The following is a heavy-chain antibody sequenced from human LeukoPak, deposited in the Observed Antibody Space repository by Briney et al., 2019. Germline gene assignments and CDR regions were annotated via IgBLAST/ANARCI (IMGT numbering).Heavy chain of an antibody. CDR2: IFYSGSA. J-gene: IGHJ5*02. Sequence: SETLSLTCIASGDSISSTSYYWAWIRQPPGKGLEWIGMIFYSGSAYYTPSLRGRATLSVDTSRNQFSLNLISVTAADTGVYFCARQQSDTSLFDPWGQGTLVTVSS. CDR3: ARQQSDTSLFDP. D-gene: IGHD2-21*02. V-gene: IGHV4-39*01. CDR1: GDSISSTSYY.